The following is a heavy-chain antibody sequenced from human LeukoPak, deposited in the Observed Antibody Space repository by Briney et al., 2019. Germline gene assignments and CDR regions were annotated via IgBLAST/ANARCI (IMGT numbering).Heavy chain of an antibody. CDR1: GGSFSGYY. V-gene: IGHV4-34*01. J-gene: IGHJ6*02. CDR3: ARFGYLGYCSGGSCYSSLYYYYYGMDV. CDR2: INHSGST. D-gene: IGHD2-15*01. Sequence: PSETLSLTCDVYGGSFSGYYWSWIRQPPGKGLEWIGEINHSGSTNYNPSLKSRVTISVDTSKNQFSLKLSSVTAADTAVYYCARFGYLGYCSGGSCYSSLYYYYYGMDVWGQGTTVTVSS.